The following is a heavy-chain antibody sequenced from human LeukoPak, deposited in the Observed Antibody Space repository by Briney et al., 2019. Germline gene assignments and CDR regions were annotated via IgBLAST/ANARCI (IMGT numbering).Heavy chain of an antibody. CDR2: INPNSGGT. CDR1: GYTFTGYY. Sequence: GAPVKVSCKASGYTFTGYYMHWVRQAPGQGLEWMGWINPNSGGTNYAQKFQGRVTMTRDTSISTAYMELSRLRSDDTAVYYCARGPYYDSSGYYYDYWGQGTLVTVSS. CDR3: ARGPYYDSSGYYYDY. J-gene: IGHJ4*02. V-gene: IGHV1-2*02. D-gene: IGHD3-22*01.